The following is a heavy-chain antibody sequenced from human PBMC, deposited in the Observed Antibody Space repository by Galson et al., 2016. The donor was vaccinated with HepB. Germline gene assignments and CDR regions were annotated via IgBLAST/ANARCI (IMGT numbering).Heavy chain of an antibody. Sequence: SVKVSCKASGGSFRDLAINWVRQAPGQGLEWMGGTVPIFDAPNYARKFQGRVTITADTSTSTAYMELDSLTSEDTAVYFCATDVLGLFDYWGQGTLVTVSS. V-gene: IGHV1-69*06. J-gene: IGHJ4*02. D-gene: IGHD3-16*01. CDR1: GGSFRDLA. CDR2: TVPIFDAP. CDR3: ATDVLGLFDY.